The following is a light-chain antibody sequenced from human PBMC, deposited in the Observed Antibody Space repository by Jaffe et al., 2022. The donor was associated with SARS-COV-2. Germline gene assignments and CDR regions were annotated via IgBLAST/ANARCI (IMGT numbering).Light chain of an antibody. J-gene: IGKJ4*01. V-gene: IGKV1-39*01. CDR3: QQSYSTPLT. CDR1: QSISNY. CDR2: AAS. Sequence: DIQMTQSPSSLSASVGDRVTITCRASQSISNYLNWYQQKPGKAPKFLIYAASSLQSAVPSRFSGSGSGTDFTLTISSLQPEDFATYYCQQSYSTPLTFGGGTKVEIK.